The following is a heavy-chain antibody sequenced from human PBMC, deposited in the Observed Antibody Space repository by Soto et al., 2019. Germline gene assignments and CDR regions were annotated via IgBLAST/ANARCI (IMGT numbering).Heavy chain of an antibody. J-gene: IGHJ4*02. CDR1: GFTFSNYD. V-gene: IGHV3-23*01. CDR3: AKFFVETGSNSGWPWSFHY. D-gene: IGHD6-25*01. CDR2: ISGSGGST. Sequence: EVQLLESGGGLVQPGRSLRLSCAASGFTFSNYDMSWVRQAPGQGLDWVSAISGSGGSTYYADSVKGRFTISRDNSKNTLFPQMNSLRAEDTAVYYCAKFFVETGSNSGWPWSFHYWGQGTLVTVSS.